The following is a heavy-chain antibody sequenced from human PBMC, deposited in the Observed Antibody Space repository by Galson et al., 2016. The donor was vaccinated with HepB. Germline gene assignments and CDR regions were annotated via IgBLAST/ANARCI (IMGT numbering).Heavy chain of an antibody. CDR2: IYTSGST. Sequence: TLSLTCTVSGGSISSGSHYWSWTRQPAGKGLEWIGRIYTSGSTNYNPSLKSRVTISVDTSKNQFSLTRSSVTAAVTAVYYCAREYCNGGSCYPGVYWGRGTLVTVSS. CDR3: AREYCNGGSCYPGVY. V-gene: IGHV4-61*02. D-gene: IGHD2-15*01. J-gene: IGHJ4*02. CDR1: GGSISSGSHY.